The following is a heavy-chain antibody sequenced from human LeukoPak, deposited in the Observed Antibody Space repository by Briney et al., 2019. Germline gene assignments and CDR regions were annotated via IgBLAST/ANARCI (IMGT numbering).Heavy chain of an antibody. V-gene: IGHV4-4*02. CDR2: IYHRGST. Sequence: SETLSLTCAVSGGSISSSNWWSWVRQPPGKGLEWIGQIYHRGSTNYNPSLKSRVTISVDKSQNQFSLKLTSVTAADTAVYYCARSYGDDVSSFFDYWGQGILVTVSS. CDR3: ARSYGDDVSSFFDY. D-gene: IGHD4-17*01. J-gene: IGHJ4*02. CDR1: GGSISSSNW.